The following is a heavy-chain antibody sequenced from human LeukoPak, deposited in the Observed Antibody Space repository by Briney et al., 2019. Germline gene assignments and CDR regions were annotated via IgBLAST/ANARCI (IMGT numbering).Heavy chain of an antibody. J-gene: IGHJ4*02. Sequence: PGGSLRLSCVASGFTFSSSNMNWVRQAPGKGLEWVSSISGSGSGGSTYYADSVKGRFTISRDNSKNTLYLQMNSLRVEDTAVYYCAKSGYNRFDYWGQGTLVTVSS. CDR1: GFTFSSSN. CDR2: ISGSGSGGST. CDR3: AKSGYNRFDY. V-gene: IGHV3-23*01. D-gene: IGHD5-24*01.